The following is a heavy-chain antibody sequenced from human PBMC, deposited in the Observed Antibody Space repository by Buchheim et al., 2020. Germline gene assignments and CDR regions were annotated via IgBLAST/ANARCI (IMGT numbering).Heavy chain of an antibody. J-gene: IGHJ4*02. Sequence: QVQLVQSGAEVKKPGSSVKVSCKASGGTFSSYTISWVRQAPGQGLEWMGRIIPILGIANYAQKFQGRVTITADKSTSTAYMELSSLRSEDTAVYYCARETAHDIVVVPAASPPYYFDYWGQGTL. CDR3: ARETAHDIVVVPAASPPYYFDY. CDR1: GGTFSSYT. D-gene: IGHD2-2*01. CDR2: IIPILGIA. V-gene: IGHV1-69*08.